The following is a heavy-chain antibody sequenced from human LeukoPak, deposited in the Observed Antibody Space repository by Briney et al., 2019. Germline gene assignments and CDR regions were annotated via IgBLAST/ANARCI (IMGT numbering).Heavy chain of an antibody. V-gene: IGHV4-39*07. CDR2: LYFNVHT. D-gene: IGHD1-26*01. Sequence: SETLSLTCTLSGGAISSGGRFWGWVRQPPGKGLEWIGSLYFNVHTYYNPSLASRVTMSVDPSKIQFSLRLTYVTAADTAVYYCRGGTHSFDHWGQGIQVAVSS. CDR1: GGAISSGGRF. J-gene: IGHJ4*02. CDR3: RGGTHSFDH.